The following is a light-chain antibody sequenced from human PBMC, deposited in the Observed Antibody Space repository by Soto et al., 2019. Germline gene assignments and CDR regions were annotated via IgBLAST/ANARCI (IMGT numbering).Light chain of an antibody. CDR1: QTIRNK. J-gene: IGKJ3*01. CDR2: GGF. Sequence: IVLTQSPGTLSVSPGERVILSCRASQTIRNKLAWYQQKPGQAPRLLIYGGFTRATGIPARFSGSGSGTEFTLTINSLQSEDFAIDYCQQHNAWPLTFGPGTKLDLK. CDR3: QQHNAWPLT. V-gene: IGKV3-15*01.